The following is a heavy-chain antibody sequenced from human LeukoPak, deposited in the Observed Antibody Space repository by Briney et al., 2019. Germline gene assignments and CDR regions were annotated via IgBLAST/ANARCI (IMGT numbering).Heavy chain of an antibody. J-gene: IGHJ4*02. Sequence: GGSLRLSCAASGLSVRGNYMSWVRQAPGKGLEWVSTISGSDGGTYYADSVKGRFTIARDTSKSTLYLQMNSLRAEDTAIYYCAKAIRTVGATTSLDFWGQGTLVTVSS. CDR1: GLSVRGNY. D-gene: IGHD1-26*01. V-gene: IGHV3-23*01. CDR3: AKAIRTVGATTSLDF. CDR2: ISGSDGGT.